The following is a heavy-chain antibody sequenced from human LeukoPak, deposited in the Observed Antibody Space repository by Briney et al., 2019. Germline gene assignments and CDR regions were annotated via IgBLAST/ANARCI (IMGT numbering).Heavy chain of an antibody. CDR1: GGSISSGGYY. CDR3: ARDNGDPHWFDP. CDR2: IYYSGST. Sequence: PSETLSLTCTVSGGSISSGGYYWSWIRQHPGQGLEWIGYIYYSGSTYYNPSLKSRVTISVDTSKNQFSLKLSSVTAADTAVYYCARDNGDPHWFDPWGQGTLVTVSS. J-gene: IGHJ5*02. D-gene: IGHD4-17*01. V-gene: IGHV4-31*03.